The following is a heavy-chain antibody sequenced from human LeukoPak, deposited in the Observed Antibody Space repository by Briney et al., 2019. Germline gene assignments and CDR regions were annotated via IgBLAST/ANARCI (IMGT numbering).Heavy chain of an antibody. D-gene: IGHD3-22*01. CDR3: ARDRGYYYDSSGYYYFDY. Sequence: GAPVKVSCKASGHTFTGYYMHWVRQAPGQGLEWMGWINPNSGGTNYAQKFQGRVTMTRDTSISTAYMELSRLRSDDTAVYYCARDRGYYYDSSGYYYFDYWGQGTLVTVSS. V-gene: IGHV1-2*02. CDR2: INPNSGGT. CDR1: GHTFTGYY. J-gene: IGHJ4*02.